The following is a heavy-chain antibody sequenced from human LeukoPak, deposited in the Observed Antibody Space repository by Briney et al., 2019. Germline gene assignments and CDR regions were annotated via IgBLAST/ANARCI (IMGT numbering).Heavy chain of an antibody. Sequence: GGSLRLSCVASEFSVSTNYMTWVRQAPGKGLEWASVIYSGGNTYYADSVKGRFIISRDISKNIVYLQMNSLRVEDMAVYYCARMRKQVGSRYFDPWGQGTLVTVSS. CDR2: IYSGGNT. V-gene: IGHV3-53*01. J-gene: IGHJ5*02. CDR1: EFSVSTNY. CDR3: ARMRKQVGSRYFDP. D-gene: IGHD1-26*01.